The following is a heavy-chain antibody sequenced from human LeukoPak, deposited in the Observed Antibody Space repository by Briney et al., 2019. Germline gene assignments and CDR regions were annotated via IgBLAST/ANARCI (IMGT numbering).Heavy chain of an antibody. V-gene: IGHV1-2*07. D-gene: IGHD3-3*01. CDR3: ARASFWESPVNWFDP. Sequence: EASVKVSCKTSGYTFIGHYIHWVRQAPGQGLEWMGWINPKNGGANYAPRFRGRVTLTRDRSTSTVYMELTRLTYDDTAVYYCARASFWESPVNWFDPWGQGTLVTVSS. CDR2: INPKNGGA. CDR1: GYTFIGHY. J-gene: IGHJ5*02.